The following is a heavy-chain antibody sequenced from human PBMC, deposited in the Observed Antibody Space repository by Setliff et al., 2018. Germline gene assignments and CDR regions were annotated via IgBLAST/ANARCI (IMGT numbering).Heavy chain of an antibody. V-gene: IGHV3-33*01. Sequence: GGSLRLSCGASGFTFSTHAMHWVRQAPGKGLEWVAMIWFDGSNTHYPGSVKGRFTVSRDNSKNVVYLQMNSLRVDDTAVYYCVRDRCSSTSCYSWGNWFDPWGQGTLVTVSS. CDR2: IWFDGSNT. CDR3: VRDRCSSTSCYSWGNWFDP. D-gene: IGHD2-2*01. J-gene: IGHJ5*02. CDR1: GFTFSTHA.